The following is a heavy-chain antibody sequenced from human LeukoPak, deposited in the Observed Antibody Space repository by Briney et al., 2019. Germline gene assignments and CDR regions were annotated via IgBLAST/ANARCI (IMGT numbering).Heavy chain of an antibody. Sequence: AGGSLRLSCAASGFTVSSNYMSWVRQAPGKGLEWVSVIYSGGDTYYADSVKGRFTISRDNSKNTLSLQMNSLRAEDTALYYCTYGGNFDYWGQGTLVAASS. CDR1: GFTVSSNY. D-gene: IGHD4-17*01. CDR3: TYGGNFDY. V-gene: IGHV3-66*01. J-gene: IGHJ4*02. CDR2: IYSGGDT.